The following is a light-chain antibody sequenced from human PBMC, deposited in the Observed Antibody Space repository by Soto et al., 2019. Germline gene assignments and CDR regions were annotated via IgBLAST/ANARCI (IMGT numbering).Light chain of an antibody. CDR1: ASVSRW. J-gene: IGKJ1*01. CDR2: QAS. CDR3: QQYKAYSQA. Sequence: DIQMTQSPPTLSASVGVRVPITCRASASVSRWLAWYQQKPGRTPKLLIYQASTLDTGVPSRFRCSGSGTEYTLTISSLQPDDWATYYSQQYKAYSQAFGQGTEVEIK. V-gene: IGKV1-5*03.